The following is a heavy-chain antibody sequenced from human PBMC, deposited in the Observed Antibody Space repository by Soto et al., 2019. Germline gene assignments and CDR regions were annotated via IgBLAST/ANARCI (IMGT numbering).Heavy chain of an antibody. CDR3: ARVLLVSGWSGPWFDP. CDR1: GGSISSSNW. D-gene: IGHD2-8*02. CDR2: IYHSGST. J-gene: IGHJ5*02. Sequence: QVQLQESGPGLVKPSGTLSLTCAVSGGSISSSNWWSRVRQPPGKGLEWIGEIYHSGSTNYNPSRKSRVTLSVDKSKNQFSLQLSSVTAADTAVYYCARVLLVSGWSGPWFDPWGQGTLVTVAS. V-gene: IGHV4-4*02.